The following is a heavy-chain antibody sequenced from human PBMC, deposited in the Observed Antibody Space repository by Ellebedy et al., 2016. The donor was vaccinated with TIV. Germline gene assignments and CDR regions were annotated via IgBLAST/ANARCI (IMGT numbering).Heavy chain of an antibody. CDR3: ARRADYTDYWVY. Sequence: GESLKISXATSGFAFRSYWLHWVRQAPGKGLVFVSRIKGDGSISYADSVKGRFTISSDNAKNTLYLQMNSLRAEDTAVYYCARRADYTDYWVYWGQGTLVTVAS. CDR1: GFAFRSYW. V-gene: IGHV3-74*01. J-gene: IGHJ4*02. D-gene: IGHD4-11*01. CDR2: IKGDGSI.